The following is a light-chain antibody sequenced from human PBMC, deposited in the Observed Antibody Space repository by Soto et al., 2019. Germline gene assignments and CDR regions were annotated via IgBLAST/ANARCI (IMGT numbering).Light chain of an antibody. J-gene: IGKJ1*01. CDR2: PAS. Sequence: DIQMTQSRSSLSASVGDRCTITCQAVQDISNYLNWYEQKAGKAPKLLIYPASSLQSGVPSRFSGSGSGTDFTLTISSLPPEDFETYYCRQSYSNPRTFGQGTKVDIK. CDR3: RQSYSNPRT. V-gene: IGKV1-39*01. CDR1: QDISNY.